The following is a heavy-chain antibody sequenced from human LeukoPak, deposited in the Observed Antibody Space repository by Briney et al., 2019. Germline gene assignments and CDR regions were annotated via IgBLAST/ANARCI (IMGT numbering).Heavy chain of an antibody. CDR3: ARAGYYDSSGYYSFDY. CDR1: GGSISSYY. D-gene: IGHD3-22*01. Sequence: SETLSLTCTVSGGSISSYYWSWIRQPAGKGLEWIGRIYTSVSTNYNPSLKSRVTMSVDTSKNQFSLKLSSVTAADTAVYYCARAGYYDSSGYYSFDYWGQGTLVTVSS. V-gene: IGHV4-4*07. CDR2: IYTSVST. J-gene: IGHJ4*02.